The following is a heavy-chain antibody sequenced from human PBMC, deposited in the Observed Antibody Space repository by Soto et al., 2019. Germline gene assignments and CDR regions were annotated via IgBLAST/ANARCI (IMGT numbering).Heavy chain of an antibody. CDR3: AKVGTHPDTAMRRGYYYGMDV. V-gene: IGHV3-23*01. Sequence: PGGSLRLSCAASGFTFSSYAMSWVRQAPGKGLEWVSAISGSGGSTYYADSVKGRFTISRDNSKNTLYLQMNSLRAEDTAVYYCAKVGTHPDTAMRRGYYYGMDVWGQGTTVTVSS. D-gene: IGHD5-18*01. CDR1: GFTFSSYA. CDR2: ISGSGGST. J-gene: IGHJ6*02.